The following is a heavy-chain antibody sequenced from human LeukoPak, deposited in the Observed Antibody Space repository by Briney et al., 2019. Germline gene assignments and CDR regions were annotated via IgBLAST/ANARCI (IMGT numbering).Heavy chain of an antibody. CDR2: ISSSSNTI. CDR1: GFTFSNYS. J-gene: IGHJ4*02. V-gene: IGHV3-48*01. CDR3: ARVGAMRWDY. Sequence: EPGGSLRLSCAASGFTFSNYSMNWVRQAPGKGLEWVSYISSSSNTIYYVDSVKGRFTISRDNAKNSLYLQMNSLRAEDTAVYYRARVGAMRWDYWGQGTLVTVSS. D-gene: IGHD1-26*01.